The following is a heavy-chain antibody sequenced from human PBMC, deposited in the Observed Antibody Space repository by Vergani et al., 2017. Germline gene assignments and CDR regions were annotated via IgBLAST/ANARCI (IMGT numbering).Heavy chain of an antibody. CDR3: AITTVLLWFGELQGLDY. Sequence: EVQLVQSGAEVKKPGESLRISCKGSGYSFTSYWISWVRQMPGKGLEWMGRIDPSDSYTNYSPSFQGHVNISADKSISTAYLQWSSLKASDTAMYYCAITTVLLWFGELQGLDYWGQGTLVTVSS. J-gene: IGHJ4*02. CDR2: IDPSDSYT. D-gene: IGHD3-10*01. V-gene: IGHV5-10-1*01. CDR1: GYSFTSYW.